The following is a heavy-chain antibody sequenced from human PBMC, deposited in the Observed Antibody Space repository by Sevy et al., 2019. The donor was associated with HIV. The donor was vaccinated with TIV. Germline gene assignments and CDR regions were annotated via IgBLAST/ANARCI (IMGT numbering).Heavy chain of an antibody. V-gene: IGHV4-34*01. D-gene: IGHD6-6*01. J-gene: IGHJ3*02. CDR2: INHSGST. CDR1: GGSFSGYY. Sequence: SETLSLTCAVYGGSFSGYYWSWIRQPPGKGLEWIGEINHSGSTNYNPSLKSRVTISVETSKNQFSLKLSSVTAADTAVYYCARSIAARVHRRSDAFDIWGQGTMVTVSS. CDR3: ARSIAARVHRRSDAFDI.